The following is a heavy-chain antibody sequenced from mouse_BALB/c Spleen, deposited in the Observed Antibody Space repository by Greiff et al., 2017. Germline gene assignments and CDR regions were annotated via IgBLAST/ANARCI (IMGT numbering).Heavy chain of an antibody. CDR1: GYTFTSYW. V-gene: IGHV1S22*01. CDR3: TKENYGYLYYCDY. J-gene: IGHJ2*01. Sequence: LQQPGSELVRPGASVKLSCKASGYTFTSYWMHWVKQRPGQGLEWIGNIYPGSGSTNYDEKFKSKATLTVDTSSSTAYMQLSSLTSEDSAVYYCTKENYGYLYYCDYWGQGTTLTVSS. D-gene: IGHD1-2*01. CDR2: IYPGSGST.